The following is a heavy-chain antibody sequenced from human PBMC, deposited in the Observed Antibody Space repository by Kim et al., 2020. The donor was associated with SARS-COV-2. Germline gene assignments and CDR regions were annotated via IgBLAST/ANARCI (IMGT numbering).Heavy chain of an antibody. J-gene: IGHJ3*02. V-gene: IGHV1-8*01. Sequence: ASVKVSCKASGYTFTSYDINWVRQATGQGLEWMGWMNPNSGNTGYAQKFQGRVTMTRNTSISTAYMELSSLRSEDTAVYYCAIRPLWSGYYRRWIGDDAFDIWGQGTMVTVSS. CDR2: MNPNSGNT. D-gene: IGHD3-3*01. CDR3: AIRPLWSGYYRRWIGDDAFDI. CDR1: GYTFTSYD.